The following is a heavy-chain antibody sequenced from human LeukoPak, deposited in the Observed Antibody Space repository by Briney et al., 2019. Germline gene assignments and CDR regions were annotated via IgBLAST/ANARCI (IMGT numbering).Heavy chain of an antibody. Sequence: PGGSLRLSCAASGFSFSNYSLNWVRQAPGKGLEWVSSITSSSSYIYYADSVKGRFTISRDNAKNSLYLQMNSLRADDTAEYYCARWQYSSSLYHMDVWGKGTTVIVSS. CDR2: ITSSSSYI. J-gene: IGHJ6*03. D-gene: IGHD6-6*01. CDR1: GFSFSNYS. V-gene: IGHV3-21*06. CDR3: ARWQYSSSLYHMDV.